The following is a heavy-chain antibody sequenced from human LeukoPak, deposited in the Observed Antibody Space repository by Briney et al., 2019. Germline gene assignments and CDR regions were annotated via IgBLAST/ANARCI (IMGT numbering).Heavy chain of an antibody. CDR1: GGTFSSYA. CDR3: ARGTGAYCGGDCYQGYFDY. V-gene: IGHV1-69*05. D-gene: IGHD2-21*02. CDR2: IIPIFGTA. J-gene: IGHJ4*02. Sequence: SVKVSCKASGGTFSSYAISWVRQAPGQGLEWMGGIIPIFGTANYAQKFQGRVTITTDESTSTAYMELSSLRSEDTAVYYCARGTGAYCGGDCYQGYFDYWGQGTLVTVSS.